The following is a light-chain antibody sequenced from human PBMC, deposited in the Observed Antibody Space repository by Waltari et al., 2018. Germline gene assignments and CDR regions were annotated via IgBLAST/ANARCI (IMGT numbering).Light chain of an antibody. CDR2: KAS. CDR3: QQYNTYWLT. J-gene: IGKJ4*01. CDR1: KNINNW. Sequence: DIQMTQSPATLSASVGDRVTITCQASKNINNWLAWYQQKPGKAPKLLIYKASTLESGVPSRFSGSGSGTEFTLTITSLQPDDFATYHCQQYNTYWLTFGGGTKVEIK. V-gene: IGKV1-5*03.